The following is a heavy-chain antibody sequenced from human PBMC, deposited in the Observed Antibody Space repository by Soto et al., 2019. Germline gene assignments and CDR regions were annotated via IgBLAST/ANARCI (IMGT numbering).Heavy chain of an antibody. V-gene: IGHV3-30-3*01. J-gene: IGHJ6*02. Sequence: QVQLVESGGGVVQPGTSLRLSCAASGFTFSSYAMHWVRQAPGKGLEWVAVISYDGSNKYYADSVKGRFTISRDNSKNTLYLQMNSLRAEDTAVYYCARTYGYSSSWYADYYYYGMDVWGQGTTVTVSS. D-gene: IGHD6-13*01. CDR3: ARTYGYSSSWYADYYYYGMDV. CDR2: ISYDGSNK. CDR1: GFTFSSYA.